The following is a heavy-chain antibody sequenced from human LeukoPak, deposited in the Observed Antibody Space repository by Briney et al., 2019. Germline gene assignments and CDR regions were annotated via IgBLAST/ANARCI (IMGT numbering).Heavy chain of an antibody. Sequence: GGSLRLSCAASGFTFDDYAMHWVRQAPGKGLEWVSGISWNSGSIGYADSVKGRFTISRDNAKNSLYLQMNSLRAEDVALYYCAKGRIAAAGIFDVWGKGTTVTVSS. CDR1: GFTFDDYA. CDR2: ISWNSGSI. J-gene: IGHJ6*04. V-gene: IGHV3-9*03. CDR3: AKGRIAAAGIFDV. D-gene: IGHD6-13*01.